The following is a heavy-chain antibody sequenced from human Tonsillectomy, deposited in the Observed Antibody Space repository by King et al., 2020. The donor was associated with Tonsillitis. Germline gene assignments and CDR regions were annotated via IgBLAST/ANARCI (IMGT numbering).Heavy chain of an antibody. Sequence: VQLVESGAEVKKPGASVKVSCTASGYTFTSHGFSWVRQAPGQGLEWMGWISTNNGNTNYAQKLQGRVTMTTDTSTSTAYMELRSLRSDDTAVYYCARDGADYGDFLGFDYWGQGTLVTVSS. J-gene: IGHJ4*02. CDR3: ARDGADYGDFLGFDY. D-gene: IGHD4-17*01. V-gene: IGHV1-18*04. CDR1: GYTFTSHG. CDR2: ISTNNGNT.